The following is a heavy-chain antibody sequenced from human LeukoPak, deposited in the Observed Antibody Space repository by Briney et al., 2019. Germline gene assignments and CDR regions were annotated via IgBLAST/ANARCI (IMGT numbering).Heavy chain of an antibody. Sequence: PSETLSLPRSGSGGSIRSYYGGWIRPRPGKGLGWIGHIYYSGSTNYNPSLKSRVTLSVATSKRQFSLKLSSVTAADTAVYYCARDRPVVPAGYYYYYYMDVWGKGTTVTVSS. D-gene: IGHD2-2*01. CDR1: GGSIRSYY. J-gene: IGHJ6*03. V-gene: IGHV4-59*01. CDR3: ARDRPVVPAGYYYYYYMDV. CDR2: IYYSGST.